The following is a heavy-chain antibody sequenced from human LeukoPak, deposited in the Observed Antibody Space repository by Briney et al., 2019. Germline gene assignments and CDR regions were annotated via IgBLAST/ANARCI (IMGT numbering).Heavy chain of an antibody. J-gene: IGHJ6*02. Sequence: SETLSLTCAVSGGSISSGGYSWSWIRQPPGKGLEWIGYIYHSGSTYYNPPLKSRVTISVDRSKNQFSLKLSSVTAADTAVYYCARGGSRYGMEVWGQGTTVTVSS. D-gene: IGHD6-13*01. CDR2: IYHSGST. V-gene: IGHV4-30-2*01. CDR3: ARGGSRYGMEV. CDR1: GGSISSGGYS.